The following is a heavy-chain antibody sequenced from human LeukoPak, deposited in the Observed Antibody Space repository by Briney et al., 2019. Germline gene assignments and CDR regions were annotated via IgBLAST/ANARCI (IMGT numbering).Heavy chain of an antibody. CDR3: AKVITTTIIGGFDY. D-gene: IGHD3-22*01. CDR1: GFTFSSYS. Sequence: GGSLRLSCAASGFTFSSYSMNWVRQAPGKGLEWVSAISGSGGSTYYADSVKGRFTISRDNSKNTLYLQMNSLRAEDTAVYYCAKVITTTIIGGFDYWGQGTLVTVSS. CDR2: ISGSGGST. J-gene: IGHJ4*02. V-gene: IGHV3-23*01.